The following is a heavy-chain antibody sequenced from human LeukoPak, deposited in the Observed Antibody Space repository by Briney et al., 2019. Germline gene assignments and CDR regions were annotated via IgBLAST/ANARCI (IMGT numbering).Heavy chain of an antibody. CDR1: GFTFSNYA. V-gene: IGHV3-23*01. Sequence: GGALRLSCAASGFTFSNYAMSWVRQAPGKGLEWVSSISGTGGSTYYADSVKGRFTISRDNSNNTLFLQMNSLRAEDTAVYYCAKVRTGHYFDYWGQGTLVTVSS. CDR3: AKVRTGHYFDY. J-gene: IGHJ4*02. CDR2: ISGTGGST. D-gene: IGHD1-1*01.